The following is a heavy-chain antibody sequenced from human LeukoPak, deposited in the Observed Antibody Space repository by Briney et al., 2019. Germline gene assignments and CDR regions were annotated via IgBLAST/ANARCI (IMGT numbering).Heavy chain of an antibody. CDR2: IYDSGST. J-gene: IGHJ5*02. Sequence: SETLSLTCTVSGGSIRSSYYYWGWIRQPPGKGLEWIGSIYDSGSTYYNPSLKSRVTISVDTSKNQFSLKLNSVTAADTAVYYCARHNWFDPWGQGTLVTVSS. CDR3: ARHNWFDP. V-gene: IGHV4-39*01. CDR1: GGSIRSSYYY.